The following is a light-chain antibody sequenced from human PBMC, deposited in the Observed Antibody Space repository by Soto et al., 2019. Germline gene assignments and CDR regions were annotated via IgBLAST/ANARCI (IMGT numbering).Light chain of an antibody. Sequence: EIVLTQSPSTLSLSPGERATLSCRASQSVSNNYLAWYQQKPGQAPRLLIFGASYRATGIPARFSGSGSGTEFNPTISSLQSEDFAVYSCQQYDDWLRLTFGGGTKVDIK. V-gene: IGKV3D-15*01. CDR3: QQYDDWLRLT. CDR2: GAS. J-gene: IGKJ4*01. CDR1: QSVSNN.